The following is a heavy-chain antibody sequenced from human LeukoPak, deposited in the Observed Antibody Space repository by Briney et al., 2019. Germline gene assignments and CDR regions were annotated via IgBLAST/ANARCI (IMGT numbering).Heavy chain of an antibody. CDR3: ARSPVGAIGPFDI. Sequence: GASVTVSCMASGYTFTSYDINWVRQAPGQGLEWMGWMNPNSGNSGYAQKFQGRVTMTRNTSISTAYMELSSLRSEDTAVYYCARSPVGAIGPFDIWGQGTMVTVSS. CDR2: MNPNSGNS. V-gene: IGHV1-8*01. D-gene: IGHD1-26*01. J-gene: IGHJ3*02. CDR1: GYTFTSYD.